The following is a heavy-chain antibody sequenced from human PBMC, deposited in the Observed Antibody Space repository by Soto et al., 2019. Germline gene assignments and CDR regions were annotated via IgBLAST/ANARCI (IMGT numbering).Heavy chain of an antibody. Sequence: EAQLLQSGGGLVQPGGSLRLSCATSGFIFSSYAMTWVRQAPGKGLEWVSALSGNGYTTYYADSVKGRFTISRDNSKNTLYLQMNSLRADDTAVYYCARRYPGASSWSFDYWGRGTLVTVSS. CDR1: GFIFSSYA. V-gene: IGHV3-23*01. CDR2: LSGNGYTT. CDR3: ARRYPGASSWSFDY. J-gene: IGHJ4*02. D-gene: IGHD3-9*01.